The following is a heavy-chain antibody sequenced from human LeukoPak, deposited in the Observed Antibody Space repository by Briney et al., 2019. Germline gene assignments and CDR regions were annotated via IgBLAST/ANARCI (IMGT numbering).Heavy chain of an antibody. D-gene: IGHD6-6*01. J-gene: IGHJ3*02. V-gene: IGHV3-9*01. Sequence: GGSLRLSCAASGFTFDDYAMHWVRQAPGKGLEWVSGISWNSGSIGYADSVKGRFTISRDNAKNSLYLQMNSLRAEDTALYYCAKDIKYSPIWAFDIWGQGTMVTVSS. CDR3: AKDIKYSPIWAFDI. CDR2: ISWNSGSI. CDR1: GFTFDDYA.